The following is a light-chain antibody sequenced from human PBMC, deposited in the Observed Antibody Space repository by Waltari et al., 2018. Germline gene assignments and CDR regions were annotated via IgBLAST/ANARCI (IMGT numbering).Light chain of an antibody. CDR2: DVT. J-gene: IGLJ2*01. V-gene: IGLV2-11*01. Sequence: QSALTQPRSVSGSPGQSVAISCTGTSSDVGGYNYVSWYQQHPGKAPKPMIYDVTKRPSGVPDHSSGSKSGNTASLTISGLQADDEADYYCCSYAGPFGGGTKLTVL. CDR1: SSDVGGYNY. CDR3: CSYAGP.